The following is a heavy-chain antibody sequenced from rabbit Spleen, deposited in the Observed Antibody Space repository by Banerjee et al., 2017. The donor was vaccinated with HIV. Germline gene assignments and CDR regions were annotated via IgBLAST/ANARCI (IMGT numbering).Heavy chain of an antibody. CDR3: ARRTSAWDAFDP. CDR1: GFSFSNKA. CDR2: IYTSSGNT. D-gene: IGHD4-1*01. Sequence: QEQLVESGGGLVKPEGSLKLSCIASGFSFSNKAVMCWVRQAPGKGPEWIACIYTSSGNTYYASWAKGRFTISSDNAQNTVDLQMTSLTGADTATYFCARRTSAWDAFDPWGPGTLVTVS. V-gene: IGHV1S47*01. J-gene: IGHJ2*01.